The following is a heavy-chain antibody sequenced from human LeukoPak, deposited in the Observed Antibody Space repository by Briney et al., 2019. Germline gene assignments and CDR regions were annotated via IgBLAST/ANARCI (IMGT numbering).Heavy chain of an antibody. J-gene: IGHJ4*02. V-gene: IGHV1-18*01. CDR3: ARRIAAAGTLYFDY. Sequence: ASVKVPCKASGYTFTSYGISWVRQAPGQGLEWMGWISAYNGNTNYAQKLQGRVTMTTDTSTSTAYMELRSLRSDDTAVYYCARRIAAAGTLYFDYWGQGTLVTVSS. D-gene: IGHD6-13*01. CDR1: GYTFTSYG. CDR2: ISAYNGNT.